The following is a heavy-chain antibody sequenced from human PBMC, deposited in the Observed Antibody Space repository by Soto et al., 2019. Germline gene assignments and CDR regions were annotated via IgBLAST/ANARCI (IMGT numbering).Heavy chain of an antibody. CDR1: GFTFSSYE. D-gene: IGHD2-15*01. J-gene: IGHJ3*02. CDR2: ISSSGSTI. CDR3: ARDGSYCSGGSCYEDAFDI. Sequence: EVQLVESGGGLVQPGGSLRLSCAASGFTFSSYEMNWVRQAPGKGLEWVSYISSSGSTIYYADSAKGRFTISRDNAKNSLYLQMNSLRAEDTAVYYCARDGSYCSGGSCYEDAFDIWGQGTMVTVSS. V-gene: IGHV3-48*03.